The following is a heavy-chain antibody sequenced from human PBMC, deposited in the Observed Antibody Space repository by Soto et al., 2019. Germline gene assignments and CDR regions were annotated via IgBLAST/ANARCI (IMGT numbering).Heavy chain of an antibody. CDR3: ARMKVDSSQFYYAMDA. Sequence: QVTLKESGPALVKPTETLTLTCTVSGFSLTTGKMGVSWIRQPPGKALEWLAHIFSDNERSYSTSLQGRLTISKDNSGSQGGLSMTTVDPVDTATYYCARMKVDSSQFYYAMDAWGQGTTVTVSS. CDR2: IFSDNER. D-gene: IGHD3-9*01. J-gene: IGHJ6*02. V-gene: IGHV2-26*01. CDR1: GFSLTTGKMG.